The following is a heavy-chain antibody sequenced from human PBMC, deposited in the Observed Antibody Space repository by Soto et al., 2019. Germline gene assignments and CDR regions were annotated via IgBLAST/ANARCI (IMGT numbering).Heavy chain of an antibody. J-gene: IGHJ6*02. CDR3: TRLGNTAMVRNGMDV. V-gene: IGHV3-73*01. Sequence: GGSLRLSCAAAGFTFSGSAIHWVRPASGKGLEWVGRIRSKANSYATAYAASVKGRFTISRDDSKNTAYLQMNSLKTEDTAVYYCTRLGNTAMVRNGMDVWGQGTTVTVSS. CDR2: IRSKANSYAT. CDR1: GFTFSGSA. D-gene: IGHD5-18*01.